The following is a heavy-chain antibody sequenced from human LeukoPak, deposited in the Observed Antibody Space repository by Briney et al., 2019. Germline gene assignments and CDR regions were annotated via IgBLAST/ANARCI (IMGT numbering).Heavy chain of an antibody. J-gene: IGHJ4*02. Sequence: GGSLRLSCAASGFTFSSYGMHWVRQAPGKGLEWVAVIWYDGSNKYYADSVKGRFTISRDNSKNTLYLQMNSLRAEDTAVYYCARVLYSSGWFDYWGQGTLVTVSS. CDR3: ARVLYSSGWFDY. V-gene: IGHV3-33*01. D-gene: IGHD6-19*01. CDR1: GFTFSSYG. CDR2: IWYDGSNK.